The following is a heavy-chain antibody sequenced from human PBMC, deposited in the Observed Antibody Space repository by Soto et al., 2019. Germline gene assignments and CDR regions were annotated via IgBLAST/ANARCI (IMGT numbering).Heavy chain of an antibody. CDR2: INPNSGGT. J-gene: IGHJ3*01. CDR3: TRSIITTAGTDAFDL. V-gene: IGHV1-2*02. CDR1: GYTFTGYY. Sequence: ASVKVSCKASGYTFTGYYMHWVRQAPGQGLEWMGWINPNSGGTNYAQKFQGRVTMTRDTSTSTVYMKLSSLRSEDTAVYYCTRSIITTAGTDAFDLWGQGTLVTVSS. D-gene: IGHD6-13*01.